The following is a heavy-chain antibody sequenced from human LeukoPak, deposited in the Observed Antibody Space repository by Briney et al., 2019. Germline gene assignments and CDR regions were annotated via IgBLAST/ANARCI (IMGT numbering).Heavy chain of an antibody. J-gene: IGHJ5*02. Sequence: SETLSLTCAVYGGSFSGYYWSWIRQPPGKGLEWIGEINHSGSTNYNPSLKSRVTISVHTPKNQFSLKLSSVTAADTAVYYCARQGGTPDWFDPWGQGTLVTVSS. D-gene: IGHD1-26*01. CDR1: GGSFSGYY. CDR2: INHSGST. CDR3: ARQGGTPDWFDP. V-gene: IGHV4-34*01.